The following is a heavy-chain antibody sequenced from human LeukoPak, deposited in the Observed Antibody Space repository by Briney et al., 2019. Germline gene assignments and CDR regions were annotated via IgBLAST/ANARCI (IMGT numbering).Heavy chain of an antibody. D-gene: IGHD2-15*01. CDR3: AREQGYCSGGSCYSPDCFDY. V-gene: IGHV3-48*04. J-gene: IGHJ4*02. CDR1: GSTFSSHT. Sequence: GGSLRLSCAASGSTFSSHTMNWVRQAPGKGLEWISYISNTGSVIYYADSVKGRFTISRDNAKNSLYLQMNSLRAEDTAVYYCAREQGYCSGGSCYSPDCFDYWGQGTLVTVSS. CDR2: ISNTGSVI.